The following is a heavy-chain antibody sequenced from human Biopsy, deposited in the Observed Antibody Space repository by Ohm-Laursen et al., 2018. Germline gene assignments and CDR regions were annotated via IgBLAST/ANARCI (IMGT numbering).Heavy chain of an antibody. CDR3: ASRGLVMASDYCFDD. CDR2: IYYSGST. V-gene: IGHV4-59*08. Sequence: SETLSLTCSVSGVYISDYYWSWIRQPPGRGLEWVGSIYYSGSTNYNPSLKSRVTISADTSKSQLSLHLTSVTAADTAVYYCASRGLVMASDYCFDDWGQGTLVTVPS. CDR1: GVYISDYY. J-gene: IGHJ4*02. D-gene: IGHD3/OR15-3a*01.